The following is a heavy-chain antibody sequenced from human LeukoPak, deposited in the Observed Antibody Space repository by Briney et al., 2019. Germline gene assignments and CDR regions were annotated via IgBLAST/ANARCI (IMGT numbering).Heavy chain of an antibody. CDR3: ARVVMIRAPVRGGDCCNFDY. CDR1: GFTFSSYS. D-gene: IGHD2-21*02. V-gene: IGHV3-21*01. Sequence: GGSLRLSCAASGFTFSSYSMNWVRQAPGKGLEWVSSISSSSSYIYYADSVKGRFTISRDNAKNSLYLQMNSLRAEDTAVYYCARVVMIRAPVRGGDCCNFDYWGQGTLVTVSS. J-gene: IGHJ4*02. CDR2: ISSSSSYI.